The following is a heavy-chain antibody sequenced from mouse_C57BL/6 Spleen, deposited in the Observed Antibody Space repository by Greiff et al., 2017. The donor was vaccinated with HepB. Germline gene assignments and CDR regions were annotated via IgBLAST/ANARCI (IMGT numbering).Heavy chain of an antibody. CDR3: ARILAYYSNYYAMDY. CDR2: INPSNGGT. D-gene: IGHD2-5*01. Sequence: QVQLQQPGTELVKPGASVKLSCKASGYTFTSYWMHWVKQRPGQGLEWIGNINPSNGGTNYNEKFKSKATLTVDKSSSTAYMQLSSLTSEDSAVYYGARILAYYSNYYAMDYWGQGTSVTVSS. J-gene: IGHJ4*01. CDR1: GYTFTSYW. V-gene: IGHV1-53*01.